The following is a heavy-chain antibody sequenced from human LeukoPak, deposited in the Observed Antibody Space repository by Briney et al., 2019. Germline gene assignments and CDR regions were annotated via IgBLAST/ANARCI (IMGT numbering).Heavy chain of an antibody. CDR2: IIPIFGTA. D-gene: IGHD2-15*01. J-gene: IGHJ6*03. V-gene: IGHV1-69*13. Sequence: GASVKVSCKASGGTFSSYAISWVRQAPGQGLEWMGGIIPIFGTANYAQKFQGRVTITADESTSTAYMELSSLRSEDTAVYYCARPSDGVGGYCYMDVWGKGTTVTVSS. CDR1: GGTFSSYA. CDR3: ARPSDGVGGYCYMDV.